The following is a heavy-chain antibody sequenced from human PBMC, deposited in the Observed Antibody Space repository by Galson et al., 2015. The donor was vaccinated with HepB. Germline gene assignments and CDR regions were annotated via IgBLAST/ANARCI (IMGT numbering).Heavy chain of an antibody. J-gene: IGHJ6*02. D-gene: IGHD6-6*01. V-gene: IGHV1-18*04. CDR2: ISAYNGNT. Sequence: SVKVSCKASGYTFTSYGISWVRQAPGQGLEWMGWISAYNGNTNYAQKLQGRVTMTTDTSTSTAYMELRSLRSDDTAVYYCARGSSIAARPAYYGMDVWGQGTTVTVSS. CDR1: GYTFTSYG. CDR3: ARGSSIAARPAYYGMDV.